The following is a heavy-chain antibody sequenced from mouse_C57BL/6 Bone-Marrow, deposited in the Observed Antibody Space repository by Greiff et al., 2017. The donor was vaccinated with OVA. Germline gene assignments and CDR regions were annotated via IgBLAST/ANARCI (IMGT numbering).Heavy chain of an antibody. CDR3: ARGRLPPLWYFDV. Sequence: DVKLMESGGGLVKPGGSLKLSCAASGFTFSDYGMHWVRQAPEKGLEWVAYISSGSSTIYYADTVKGRFTISRDNAKNTLFLQMTSLRSEDTAMYYCARGRLPPLWYFDVWGTGTTVTVSS. CDR2: ISSGSSTI. J-gene: IGHJ1*03. D-gene: IGHD2-2*01. V-gene: IGHV5-17*01. CDR1: GFTFSDYG.